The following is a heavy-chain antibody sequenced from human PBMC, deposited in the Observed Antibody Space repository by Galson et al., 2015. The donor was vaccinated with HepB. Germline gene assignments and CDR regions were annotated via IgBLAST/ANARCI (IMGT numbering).Heavy chain of an antibody. CDR1: GYSFTNYW. D-gene: IGHD2-15*01. J-gene: IGHJ5*01. V-gene: IGHV5-51*01. CDR3: AEEGYCSGASCYSCLDS. CDR2: IYPGDSDT. Sequence: QSGAEVKKPGESLKISCKGSGYSFTNYWIGWVRQMPGKGLEWMGIIYPGDSDTKYRSSFRGHVTISADKSISTTYLQWSSLKASDTAMYYGAEEGYCSGASCYSCLDSWCQGTLVTVSS.